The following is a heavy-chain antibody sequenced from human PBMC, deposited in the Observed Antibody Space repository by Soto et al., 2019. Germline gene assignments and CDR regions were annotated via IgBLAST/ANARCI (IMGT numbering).Heavy chain of an antibody. J-gene: IGHJ4*02. CDR1: GGSVSRDSYF. V-gene: IGHV4-61*01. CDR3: ARVTSISNGWYDYFDY. CDR2: MDYSGSS. Sequence: SETLSLTCTVSGGSVSRDSYFWSWIRQPPGKGLEWIGYMDYSGSSNYNPSLKSRVTISVDTSKNQFSLKLISVTAADTAVYYCARVTSISNGWYDYFDYWGQGTLVTVSS. D-gene: IGHD6-19*01.